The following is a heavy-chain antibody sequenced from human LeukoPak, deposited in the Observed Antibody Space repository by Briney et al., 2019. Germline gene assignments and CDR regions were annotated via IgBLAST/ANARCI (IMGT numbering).Heavy chain of an antibody. CDR1: GFTFSSYS. J-gene: IGHJ3*02. Sequence: PGGSLRLSCAASGFTFSSYSMNWVRPAPGKGLEWVSSISSSSSYIYYAASVKGRFTISRDNAKNSLYLQMNSLRAEDTAVYYCARADCSGGSCYSFDAFDIWGQGTMVTVSS. D-gene: IGHD2-15*01. CDR3: ARADCSGGSCYSFDAFDI. CDR2: ISSSSSYI. V-gene: IGHV3-21*01.